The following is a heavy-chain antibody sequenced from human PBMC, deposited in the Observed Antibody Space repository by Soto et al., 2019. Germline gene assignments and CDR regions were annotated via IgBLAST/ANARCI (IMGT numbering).Heavy chain of an antibody. D-gene: IGHD3-3*02. CDR1: DGSISSNY. CDR2: IYYSGST. CDR3: ARGGDLGIFLYFDY. V-gene: IGHV4-59*01. J-gene: IGHJ4*02. Sequence: SETLSLTCTVSDGSISSNYWSWIRQPPGKGLEWIGYIYYSGSTNYNPSLKSRVTISVDTSKNQFSLKLSSVTAADTAVYYCARGGDLGIFLYFDYWGQGTLVTVSS.